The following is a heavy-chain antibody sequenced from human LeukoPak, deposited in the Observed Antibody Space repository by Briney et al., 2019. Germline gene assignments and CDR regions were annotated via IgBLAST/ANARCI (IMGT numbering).Heavy chain of an antibody. D-gene: IGHD3-22*01. CDR2: ISSGGRDAT. J-gene: IGHJ4*02. CDR3: MKAGGYYDECTHIYYLDD. V-gene: IGHV3-23*01. Sequence: GGSLRLSCAACGLSFNRYAMVWVGQAPGQGLEWVSGISSGGRDATFYADSAKGRFTISRDNSKNTLYLQMNILRFEDTALYYCMKAGGYYDECTHIYYLDDWGQGTLVTVSS. CDR1: GLSFNRYA.